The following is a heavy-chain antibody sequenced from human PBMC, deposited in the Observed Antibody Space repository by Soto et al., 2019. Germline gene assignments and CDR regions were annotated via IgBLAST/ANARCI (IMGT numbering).Heavy chain of an antibody. CDR2: ISGTGDAT. V-gene: IGHV3-23*01. CDR1: GFTFNNYA. Sequence: EVQLLESGGGLVQPGASLRLSCAVSGFTFNNYAMSWVRQARGKGLEWVSIISGTGDATYYADSVNGRFTISRYNSKNTLNLQMNTLRAEDTAIYYFAKWGSSKNLDNWGQGTLVNVSS. CDR3: AKWGSSKNLDN. J-gene: IGHJ4*02. D-gene: IGHD3-16*01.